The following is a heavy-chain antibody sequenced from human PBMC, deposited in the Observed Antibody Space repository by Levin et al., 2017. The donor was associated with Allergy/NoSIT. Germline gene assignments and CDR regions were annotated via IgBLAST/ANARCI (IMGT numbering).Heavy chain of an antibody. Sequence: GGSLRLSCSASGFTFSSYAMHWVRQAPGKGLEYVSAISSNGGSTYYADSVKGRFTISRDNSKNTLYLQMSSLRAEDTAVYYCVKGLKYDILTGYFDYWGQGTLVTVSS. J-gene: IGHJ4*02. D-gene: IGHD3-9*01. CDR1: GFTFSSYA. CDR2: ISSNGGST. V-gene: IGHV3-64D*06. CDR3: VKGLKYDILTGYFDY.